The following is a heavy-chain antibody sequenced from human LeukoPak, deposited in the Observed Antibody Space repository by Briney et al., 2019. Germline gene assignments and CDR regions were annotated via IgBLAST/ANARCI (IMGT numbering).Heavy chain of an antibody. V-gene: IGHV3-53*01. Sequence: GGSLRLSCAASGFTVSSNYMRWVRQATGKGLEWVSVIYSGGSTYYADSVKGRFTTSRDNSKNTLYLQMNSLRAEDTAVYYCARGGVANLDDWGQGTLVTVSS. CDR2: IYSGGST. CDR1: GFTVSSNY. D-gene: IGHD1-1*01. CDR3: ARGGVANLDD. J-gene: IGHJ4*02.